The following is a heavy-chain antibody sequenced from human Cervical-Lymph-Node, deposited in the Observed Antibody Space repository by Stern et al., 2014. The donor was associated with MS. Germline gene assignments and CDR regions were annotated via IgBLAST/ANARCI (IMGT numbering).Heavy chain of an antibody. CDR1: GDAFFNLY. D-gene: IGHD6-13*01. CDR3: VRQPGGLAAS. V-gene: IGHV1-69*01. J-gene: IGHJ5*02. Sequence: QLVQSGAEVRKPGSSVKVSCKASGDAFFNLYIDWVRQAPGQGPEWLGGIPPLFGTANYAQRVQGRITFTADASTRTTYMELTGLASEGPGIYFCVRQPGGLAASWGQGTLVTVSS. CDR2: IPPLFGTA.